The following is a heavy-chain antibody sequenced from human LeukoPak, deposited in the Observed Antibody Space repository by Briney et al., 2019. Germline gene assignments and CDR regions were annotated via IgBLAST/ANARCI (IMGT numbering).Heavy chain of an antibody. J-gene: IGHJ4*02. CDR1: GFTFSHYA. Sequence: GGSVRLSCAASGFTFSHYAMSWGRQAPGKGLEWVSIITFDGGNTYYSSVKGRFTISRDNSKNTLYLQMSSLGAEDTAVYYCTRTHINGWCFDSWGQGTLVTVSS. V-gene: IGHV3-23*01. CDR2: ITFDGGNT. CDR3: TRTHINGWCFDS. D-gene: IGHD6-19*01.